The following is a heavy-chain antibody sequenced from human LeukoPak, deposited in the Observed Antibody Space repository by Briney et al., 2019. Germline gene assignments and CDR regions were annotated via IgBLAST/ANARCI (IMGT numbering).Heavy chain of an antibody. V-gene: IGHV3-53*01. CDR1: GFTVSSHY. CDR2: IYRGGRT. J-gene: IGHJ4*02. D-gene: IGHD2-21*02. Sequence: GGSLRLSCAASGFTVSSHYMSWVRQAPGWGLEWVSVIYRGGRTHSAASVKGRITISRDNSKDTLFLQMHSLGPGDTAVYYCVREDTPATANYWGQGTLVTISS. CDR3: VREDTPATANY.